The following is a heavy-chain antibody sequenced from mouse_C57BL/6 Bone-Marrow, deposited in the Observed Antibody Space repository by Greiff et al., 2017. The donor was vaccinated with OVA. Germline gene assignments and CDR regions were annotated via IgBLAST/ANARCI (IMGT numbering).Heavy chain of an antibody. J-gene: IGHJ4*01. CDR2: IYPGSGST. D-gene: IGHD1-1*01. Sequence: QVQLQQPGAELVKPGASVKMSCKASGYTFTSYWITWVKQRPGQGLEWIGDIYPGSGSTNYNETFKSKATLTVDTSSSTAYMQLSSLTSEDSAVYYGEKVYYGSSDGYYAMDDWGKGTSVTVSS. V-gene: IGHV1-55*01. CDR3: EKVYYGSSDGYYAMDD. CDR1: GYTFTSYW.